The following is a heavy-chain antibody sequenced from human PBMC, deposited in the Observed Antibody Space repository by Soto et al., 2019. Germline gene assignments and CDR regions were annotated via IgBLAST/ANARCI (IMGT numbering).Heavy chain of an antibody. Sequence: KPSETLSLTCAVSADSITSIYHWAWSRQPPGRGMEWVASIYHTATTYYNPSLKSRITISVDTSKNQFYLNLRSVTAADSAVYYCARTDNVGYYDHFGQGNLVTVSS. CDR2: IYHTATT. J-gene: IGHJ4*02. V-gene: IGHV4-38-2*01. CDR3: ARTDNVGYYDH. D-gene: IGHD3-22*01. CDR1: ADSITSIYH.